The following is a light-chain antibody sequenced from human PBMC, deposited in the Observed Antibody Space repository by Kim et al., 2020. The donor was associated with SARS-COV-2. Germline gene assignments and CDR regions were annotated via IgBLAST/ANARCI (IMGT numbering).Light chain of an antibody. CDR2: QDD. CDR1: ELGDKY. J-gene: IGLJ1*01. V-gene: IGLV3-1*01. CDR3: QAWDRSTVV. Sequence: SYELTQPPSVSVSPGQTASITCSGDELGDKYTCWYQQKPGQSPVLVIYQDDKRPSGIPERFSGPNPGNAATLPISGTQAMDEADYYSQAWDRSTVVFVTG.